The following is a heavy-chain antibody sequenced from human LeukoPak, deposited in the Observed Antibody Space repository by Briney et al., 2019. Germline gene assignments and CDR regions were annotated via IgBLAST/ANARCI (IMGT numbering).Heavy chain of an antibody. V-gene: IGHV4-39*06. CDR1: GGSISSGDYY. Sequence: PSQTLSLTCTVSGGSISSGDYYWSWIRQPPGKGLEWIGTIHYSGKTYYNPSLKSRITISIDTSKKQFALKLSSVTAADTAVYYCARDYGDHRVDYWGRGTLVTVSS. J-gene: IGHJ4*02. D-gene: IGHD4-17*01. CDR3: ARDYGDHRVDY. CDR2: IHYSGKT.